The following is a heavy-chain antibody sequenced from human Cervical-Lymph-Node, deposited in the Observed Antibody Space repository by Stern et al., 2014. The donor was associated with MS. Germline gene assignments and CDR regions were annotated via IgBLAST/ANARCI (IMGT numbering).Heavy chain of an antibody. J-gene: IGHJ5*02. CDR3: ARVDDCSGGTCFSTSWFDP. D-gene: IGHD2-15*01. Sequence: QLQLQESGPGLVKPSETLSLTCTVSGGSINNYYWSWIRQPPGKGLEWIGYIYQDGSTKYNPSLKSRVTISLHTSKKQFSLRLTSVTAADTAVYYCARVDDCSGGTCFSTSWFDPGARAPWSPSPQ. CDR2: IYQDGST. V-gene: IGHV4-59*01. CDR1: GGSINNYY.